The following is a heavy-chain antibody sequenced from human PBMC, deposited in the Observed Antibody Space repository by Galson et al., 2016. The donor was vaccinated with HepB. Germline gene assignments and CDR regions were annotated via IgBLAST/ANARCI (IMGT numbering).Heavy chain of an antibody. CDR2: ISGGADSR. CDR3: ATILGYCRGGSCYRDY. J-gene: IGHJ4*02. D-gene: IGHD2-15*01. CDR1: GFTFSIYA. Sequence: SLRLSCAASGFTFSIYAMRWVRQAPGKGLEWVSSISGGADSRYYADSVKGRFTISRDNSKNTLYLQMHSLGAEDTAVYYCATILGYCRGGSCYRDYWGQGTLVTVSS. V-gene: IGHV3-23*01.